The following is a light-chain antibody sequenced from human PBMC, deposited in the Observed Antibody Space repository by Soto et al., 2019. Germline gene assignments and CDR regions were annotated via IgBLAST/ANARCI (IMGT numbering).Light chain of an antibody. V-gene: IGLV2-8*01. CDR2: EVS. CDR1: SSDVGGYNY. Sequence: QSALTQPPSASGSPGQSVTISCTGTSSDVGGYNYVSWYQQHPGKAPKLMIYEVSKRPSGVPDRFSGSKSVNTASLPVSGLQAEDEACYYCSSYADSNNLIFGGGTQLPVL. J-gene: IGLJ2*01. CDR3: SSYADSNNLI.